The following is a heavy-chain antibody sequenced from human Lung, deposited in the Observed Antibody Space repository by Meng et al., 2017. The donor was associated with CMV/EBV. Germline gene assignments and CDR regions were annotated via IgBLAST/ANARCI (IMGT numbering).Heavy chain of an antibody. D-gene: IGHD5-24*01. V-gene: IGHV4-31*03. CDR1: GGSIGSGGYY. J-gene: IGHJ4*02. CDR2: IYYTGST. CDR3: AREAGRDGYATPKLDY. Sequence: VQWLDSGPSLVKPSQPMSLTCTVSGGSIGSGGYYWSWIRQHPGKGLEWIGYIYYTGSTFYNPSLKSRVTISVDTSKNQFSLKLIPATAADTAVYYCAREAGRDGYATPKLDYWGQGTLVTVSS.